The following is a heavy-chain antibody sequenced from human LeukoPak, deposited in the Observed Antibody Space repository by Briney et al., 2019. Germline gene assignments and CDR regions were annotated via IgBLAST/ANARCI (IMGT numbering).Heavy chain of an antibody. CDR1: GFIFDDYA. V-gene: IGHV3-9*03. D-gene: IGHD2-15*01. J-gene: IGHJ4*02. CDR2: INWNSGTI. CDR3: ARDRFRYCSGAYCSHFEF. Sequence: PGRSLRLSCAASGFIFDDYAMHWVRQAPGKGLERVSGINWNSGTIGYADSVKGRFTISRDNAKNSLYLQMNSLRADDMAFYYCARDRFRYCSGAYCSHFEFWGQGTLVSVSS.